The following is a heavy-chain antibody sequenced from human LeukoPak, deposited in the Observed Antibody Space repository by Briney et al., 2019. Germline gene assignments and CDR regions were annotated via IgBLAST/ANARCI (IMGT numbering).Heavy chain of an antibody. CDR2: ISSSGSTI. D-gene: IGHD2-15*01. CDR3: ASTSRYCSGGSCYSRFDP. CDR1: GFTFSSYE. J-gene: IGHJ5*02. V-gene: IGHV3-48*03. Sequence: GGSLRLSCAASGFTFSSYEMNWGRQAPGKGLEWVSYISSSGSTIYYADSVKGRFTISRHNAKNSLYLQMNSLRAEDTAVYYCASTSRYCSGGSCYSRFDPWGQGTLVTVSS.